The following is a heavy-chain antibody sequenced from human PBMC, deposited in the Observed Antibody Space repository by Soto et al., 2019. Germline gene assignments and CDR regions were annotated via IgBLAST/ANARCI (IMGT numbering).Heavy chain of an antibody. V-gene: IGHV2-5*02. CDR1: GFSFRTTGAG. CDR2: IYWDDDK. J-gene: IGHJ4*02. Sequence: SGPTLVNPTQTLTLTCTFSGFSFRTTGAGVGWIRQPPGKALEWLALIYWDDDKRYSPSLKSRLTITKDTSKNQVVLTMTNMDPVDKATYFCVRYYYDSDGHYYGFIDYWGQGTLVTVSS. CDR3: VRYYYDSDGHYYGFIDY. D-gene: IGHD3-22*01.